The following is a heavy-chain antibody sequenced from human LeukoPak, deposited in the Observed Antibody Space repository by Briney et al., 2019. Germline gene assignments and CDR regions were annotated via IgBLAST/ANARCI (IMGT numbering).Heavy chain of an antibody. D-gene: IGHD4-17*01. CDR3: ARETGPVDY. Sequence: QAGGSLRLSCTASGFTFSSYSMNWVRQAPGKGLEWVSYISGSGTTIYYADSVKGRFTISRDNAKNSLYLQMNSLRAEDTAVYYSARETGPVDYWGQGTLVTVSS. V-gene: IGHV3-48*01. J-gene: IGHJ4*02. CDR1: GFTFSSYS. CDR2: ISGSGTTI.